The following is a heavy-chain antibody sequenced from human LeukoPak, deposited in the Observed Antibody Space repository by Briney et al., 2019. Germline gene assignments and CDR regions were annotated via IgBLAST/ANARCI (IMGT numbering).Heavy chain of an antibody. V-gene: IGHV4-59*01. CDR3: ARDWESLSGSYYVFDI. Sequence: PSETLSLTCTVSGGSISGYYWSWIRQPPGKGLEWIGYISYSGTTNYNPSLKSRLTISRDTSKNQFSLRLSSVTAADTAVYYCARDWESLSGSYYVFDIWGQGTMVTVSS. D-gene: IGHD1-26*01. J-gene: IGHJ3*02. CDR1: GGSISGYY. CDR2: ISYSGTT.